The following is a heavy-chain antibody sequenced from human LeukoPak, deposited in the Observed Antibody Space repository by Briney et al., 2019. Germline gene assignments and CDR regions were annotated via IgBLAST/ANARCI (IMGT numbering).Heavy chain of an antibody. Sequence: ASAKVSCKVSGYSLTELSMHWVRQAPGKGLEWMGGFDPEDGETIYAQKFQGRVTMTEDTSTDTAYMELSSLRSEDTAVYYCATRLPEWELRDWGQGTLVTVSS. CDR2: FDPEDGET. CDR1: GYSLTELS. J-gene: IGHJ4*02. D-gene: IGHD1-26*01. V-gene: IGHV1-24*01. CDR3: ATRLPEWELRD.